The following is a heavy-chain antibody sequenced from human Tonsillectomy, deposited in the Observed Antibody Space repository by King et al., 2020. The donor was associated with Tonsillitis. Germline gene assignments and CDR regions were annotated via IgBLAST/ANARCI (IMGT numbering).Heavy chain of an antibody. Sequence: LQLQESGPGLVKPSQTLSLTCTVSGGSISSGSYYWSWIRQPAGKGLEWIGRIYTSGSTNYNPSLKSRVTMSVDTSKNQFSLKLSSVTAADTAVYYCARDDYGDYGARLDAFDLWGQGTMVTVSS. D-gene: IGHD4-17*01. J-gene: IGHJ3*01. CDR1: GGSISSGSYY. CDR3: ARDDYGDYGARLDAFDL. V-gene: IGHV4-61*02. CDR2: IYTSGST.